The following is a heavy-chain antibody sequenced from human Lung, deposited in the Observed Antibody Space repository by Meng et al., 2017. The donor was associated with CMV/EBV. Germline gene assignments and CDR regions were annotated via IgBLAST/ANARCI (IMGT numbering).Heavy chain of an antibody. CDR2: IRIDGTTK. D-gene: IGHD3-22*01. CDR3: EKRGDSSGTYAIDV. Sequence: GGSLRLXFAASGFTFSSYAMHWVRQAPGKGLEWVANIRIDGTTKYLADSVKGRFTISRDNSKNTLYLQMNSQSAEYTAVYYCEKRGDSSGTYAIDVWGQGNXVNGSS. V-gene: IGHV3-30*02. CDR1: GFTFSSYA. J-gene: IGHJ6*02.